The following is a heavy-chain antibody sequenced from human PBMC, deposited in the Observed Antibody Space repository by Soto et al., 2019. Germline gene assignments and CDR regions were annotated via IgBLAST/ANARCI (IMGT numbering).Heavy chain of an antibody. CDR1: GFTFRSYG. Sequence: PGGSLRLSCAASGFTFRSYGMHWVRQAPGKGLEWVAAISYDESNKFYGDSVKGRFTISRDNFKNMLYLQMSSLRAEDTALYFCVKDEGSSRLFDYWGKGTLV. V-gene: IGHV3-30*18. CDR3: VKDEGSSRLFDY. D-gene: IGHD6-13*01. J-gene: IGHJ4*02. CDR2: ISYDESNK.